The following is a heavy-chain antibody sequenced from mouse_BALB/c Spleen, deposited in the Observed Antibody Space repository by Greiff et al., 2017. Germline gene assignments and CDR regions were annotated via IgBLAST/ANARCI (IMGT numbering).Heavy chain of an antibody. CDR2: IDPANGNT. J-gene: IGHJ3*01. CDR1: GFNIKDTY. V-gene: IGHV14-3*02. D-gene: IGHD2-14*01. CDR3: ARDPSYYRYDGAWFAY. Sequence: PLQQSGAELVKPGASVKLSCTASGFNIKDTYMHWVKQRPEQGLEWIGRIDPANGNTKYDPKFQGKATITADTSSNTAYLQLSSLTSEDTAVYYCARDPSYYRYDGAWFAYWGQGTLVTVSA.